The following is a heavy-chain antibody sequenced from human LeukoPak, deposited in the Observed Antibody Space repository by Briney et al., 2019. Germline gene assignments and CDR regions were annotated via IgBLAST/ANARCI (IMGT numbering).Heavy chain of an antibody. CDR2: INPSGGST. Sequence: ASVKVSCQASGYNFTAFYIHWVRQAPGQGLEWMGIINPSGGSTSYAQKFQGRVTMTRDTSTSTVYMELSSLRSEDTAVYYCARSVVITRAFDYWGQGTLVTVSS. CDR1: GYNFTAFY. CDR3: ARSVVITRAFDY. D-gene: IGHD3-22*01. J-gene: IGHJ4*02. V-gene: IGHV1-46*01.